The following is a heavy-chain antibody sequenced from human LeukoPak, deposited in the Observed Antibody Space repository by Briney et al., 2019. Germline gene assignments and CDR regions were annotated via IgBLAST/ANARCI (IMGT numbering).Heavy chain of an antibody. CDR1: GYTFTYYY. D-gene: IGHD2-2*01. V-gene: IGHV1-46*01. Sequence: EASVKVSCKASGYTFTYYYLHWVRQAPGQGLEWMGIINPSSGSTTYAQKFQGRVTMTRDTSTSTVYMDLSSLRSEDTAVYYCARDHSSQGAFDIWGRGTMVTVSS. CDR3: ARDHSSQGAFDI. CDR2: INPSSGST. J-gene: IGHJ3*02.